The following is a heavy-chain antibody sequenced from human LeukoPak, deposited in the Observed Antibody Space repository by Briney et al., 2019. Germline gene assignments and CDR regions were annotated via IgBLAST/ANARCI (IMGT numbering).Heavy chain of an antibody. J-gene: IGHJ4*02. CDR1: GFTFGDYY. Sequence: KPGGSLRLSCAASGFTFGDYYMTWIRQAPGKGLQWVSYISISGTTIFYADSVKGRFTISRDNSKNTLSLQMNSLRAEDTAVYYCAKGDLPLLYGGAFDSWGQGILVTVSS. D-gene: IGHD2-2*02. CDR3: AKGDLPLLYGGAFDS. V-gene: IGHV3-11*01. CDR2: ISISGTTI.